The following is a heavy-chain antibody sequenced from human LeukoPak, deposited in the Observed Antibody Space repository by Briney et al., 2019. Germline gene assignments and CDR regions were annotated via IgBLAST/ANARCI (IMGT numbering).Heavy chain of an antibody. CDR2: ISGSGGST. Sequence: PGGSLRLSCAAPGFTFSSSAMSWVRQAPGKGLEWVSAISGSGGSTYYADSVKGRFTLSRDNSKNTLYLQMNSLRAEDTAVYYCANDHVLRFLEWLPDAFDIWGQGTMVTVSS. D-gene: IGHD3-3*01. V-gene: IGHV3-23*01. CDR3: ANDHVLRFLEWLPDAFDI. CDR1: GFTFSSSA. J-gene: IGHJ3*02.